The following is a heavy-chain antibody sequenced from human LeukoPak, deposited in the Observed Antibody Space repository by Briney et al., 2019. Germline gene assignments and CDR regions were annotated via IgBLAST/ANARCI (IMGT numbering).Heavy chain of an antibody. Sequence: PGGSLRLSCSASGVTFSVYGMRRVRQAPGKGLEWVAVISYDGSNEYYADSVKGRFTISRDNSKNTLYLQMNSLRAEDAAVYYCTKGDIWLRMSDFFYRMDLWGQGTPVTVSS. V-gene: IGHV3-30*18. CDR3: TKGDIWLRMSDFFYRMDL. D-gene: IGHD5-12*01. CDR2: ISYDGSNE. CDR1: GVTFSVYG. J-gene: IGHJ5*02.